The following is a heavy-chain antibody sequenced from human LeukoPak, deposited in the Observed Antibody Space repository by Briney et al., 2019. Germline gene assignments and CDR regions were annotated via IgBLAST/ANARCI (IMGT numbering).Heavy chain of an antibody. CDR1: GFTFSRYW. Sequence: GGSLRLSCAASGFTFSRYWMHWVRQAPGKGLVWVSRIKTDGTYTSYAESVKGRFTISRDNAKSTLYLQMNALRGEDTAVYYCASEEGGLDVWGQGTTVSVSS. V-gene: IGHV3-74*01. J-gene: IGHJ6*02. CDR3: ASEEGGLDV. CDR2: IKTDGTYT.